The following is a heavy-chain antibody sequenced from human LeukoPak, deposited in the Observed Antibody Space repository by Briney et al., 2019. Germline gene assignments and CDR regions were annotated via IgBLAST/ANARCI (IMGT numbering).Heavy chain of an antibody. D-gene: IGHD1-26*01. Sequence: ASVKVSCKASGYTFTGYYMHWVRQAPGQGLEWMGWINPNSGGTNYAQKFQGRVTMTRDTSISTAYMELSRLRSDDTAVYYCANLRNGRVYYFDYWGQGTLVTVSS. CDR1: GYTFTGYY. J-gene: IGHJ4*02. CDR3: ANLRNGRVYYFDY. CDR2: INPNSGGT. V-gene: IGHV1-2*02.